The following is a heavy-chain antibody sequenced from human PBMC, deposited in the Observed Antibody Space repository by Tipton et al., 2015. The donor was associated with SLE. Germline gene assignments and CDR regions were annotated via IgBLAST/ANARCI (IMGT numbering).Heavy chain of an antibody. Sequence: TLPLTCSVSGDSISSYYWSWIRQPPGKGLEWIGYIFHSGNAYYNPSLKSRVTISVDMSRNQFSLRLNSVTAADTALYYCARGEADVLHIWGQGTVVSISS. V-gene: IGHV4-59*12. CDR2: IFHSGNA. J-gene: IGHJ3*02. CDR1: GDSISSYY. CDR3: ARGEADVLHI.